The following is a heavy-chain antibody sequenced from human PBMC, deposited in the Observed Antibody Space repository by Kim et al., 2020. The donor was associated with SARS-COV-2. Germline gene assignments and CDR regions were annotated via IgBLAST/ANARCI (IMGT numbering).Heavy chain of an antibody. Sequence: ASVKVSCKASGYTFTSYGISWVRQAPGQGLEWMGWISAYNGNTNYAQKLQGRVTMTTDTSTSTAYMELRSLRSDDTAVYYCARAVTMVRGVIIPSRFDPWGQGTLVTVSS. D-gene: IGHD3-10*01. V-gene: IGHV1-18*01. CDR2: ISAYNGNT. CDR3: ARAVTMVRGVIIPSRFDP. CDR1: GYTFTSYG. J-gene: IGHJ5*02.